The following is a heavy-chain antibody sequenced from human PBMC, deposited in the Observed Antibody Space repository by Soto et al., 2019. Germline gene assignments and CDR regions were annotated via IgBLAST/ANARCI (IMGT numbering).Heavy chain of an antibody. J-gene: IGHJ5*02. D-gene: IGHD3-3*01. CDR1: GRSISSYY. CDR2: IYYSGST. Sequence: PSETLSLTCTVSGRSISSYYWSWIRQPPGKGLEWIGYIYYSGSTNYNPSLKSRVTISVDTSKNQFSLKLPSVTAADTAVYYCAKVNDFWTGYYSTNWFDPWGQGTLVTVSS. V-gene: IGHV4-59*01. CDR3: AKVNDFWTGYYSTNWFDP.